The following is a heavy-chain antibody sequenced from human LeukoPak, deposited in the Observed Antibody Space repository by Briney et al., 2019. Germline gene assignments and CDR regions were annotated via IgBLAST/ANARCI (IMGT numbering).Heavy chain of an antibody. CDR2: ISRSGSTK. D-gene: IGHD3-22*01. Sequence: SGGSLRLSCAASGFTFSDYNMRWIRQAPGKGLEWVSSISRSGSTKYYADSVKGRFTISRDNSKNTLYLQMNSLRAEDTAVYYCAKDSAYYYDSSGYYYDWGQGTLVTVSS. CDR1: GFTFSDYN. V-gene: IGHV3-11*04. CDR3: AKDSAYYYDSSGYYYD. J-gene: IGHJ4*02.